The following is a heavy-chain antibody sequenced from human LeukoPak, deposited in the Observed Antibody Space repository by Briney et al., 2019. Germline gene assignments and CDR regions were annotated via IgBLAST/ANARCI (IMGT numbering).Heavy chain of an antibody. CDR3: ARGRGVAAAGTWDY. J-gene: IGHJ4*02. D-gene: IGHD6-13*01. CDR2: IYHSGST. V-gene: IGHV4-38-2*02. Sequence: KTSQTLSLTCTVSGYSISSGYYWGWIRQPPGKGLEWIGSIYHSGSTYYNPSLKSRVTISVDTSKNQFSLKLSSVTAADTAVYYCARGRGVAAAGTWDYWGQGTLVTVSS. CDR1: GYSISSGYY.